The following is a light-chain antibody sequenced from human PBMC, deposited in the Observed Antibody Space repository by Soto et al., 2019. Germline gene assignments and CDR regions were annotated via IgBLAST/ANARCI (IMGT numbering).Light chain of an antibody. CDR2: GAS. CDR1: HDIRSD. CDR3: LQQNSYPPT. Sequence: DIQMTQSPSSLSASVGDRVTITCRASHDIRSDLSWYQQKPGKAPKRLIYGASSLQSGVPSRFSGSGSGTEFSLTISSLQPADFATYYCLQQNSYPPTFGQGTNVDIK. V-gene: IGKV1-17*01. J-gene: IGKJ1*01.